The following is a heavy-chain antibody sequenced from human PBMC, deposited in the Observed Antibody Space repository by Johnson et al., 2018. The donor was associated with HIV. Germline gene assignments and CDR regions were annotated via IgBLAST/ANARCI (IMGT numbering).Heavy chain of an antibody. CDR1: GFTFSHYA. CDR2: ISYEASNK. V-gene: IGHV3-30*04. D-gene: IGHD3-10*01. Sequence: QMLLVESGGGVVQPGTSLRLSCAASGFTFSHYAMHWVRQAPGKGLEWVAFISYEASNKHFPDSVKGRFTISRDNSKNTLYLHMNSLRAEDTAVYYCARVFVDDEDTWVNYYDALDIWGQGTMVTVSS. J-gene: IGHJ3*02. CDR3: ARVFVDDEDTWVNYYDALDI.